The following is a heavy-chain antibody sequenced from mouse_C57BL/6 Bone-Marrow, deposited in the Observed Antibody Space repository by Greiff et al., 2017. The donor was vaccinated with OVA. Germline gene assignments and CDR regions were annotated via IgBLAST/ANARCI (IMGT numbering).Heavy chain of an antibody. Sequence: QVQLQQSGAELVKPGASVKLSCKASGYTFTSYWMHWVKQRPGRGLEWIGRIDPNSGGTKYNEKFKSKATLTVDKPSSTAYMQLSSLTSEEAAVYYCARGYSWDWFAYWGQGTLVTVSA. V-gene: IGHV1-72*01. CDR1: GYTFTSYW. CDR2: IDPNSGGT. D-gene: IGHD3-1*01. CDR3: ARGYSWDWFAY. J-gene: IGHJ3*01.